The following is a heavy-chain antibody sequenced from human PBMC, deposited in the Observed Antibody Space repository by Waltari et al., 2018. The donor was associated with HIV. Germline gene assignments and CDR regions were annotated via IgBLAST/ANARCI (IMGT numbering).Heavy chain of an antibody. V-gene: IGHV4-31*03. Sequence: QVQLQESGPGLVKPSQTLSLTCTVSGGPISSGGYYWSWIRQHPGKGLEWIGYIYYSGSTYYNPSLKSRVTISVDTSKNQFSLKLSSVTAADTAVYYCARSITMGIDAFDIWGQGTMVTVSS. CDR3: ARSITMGIDAFDI. D-gene: IGHD3-10*01. CDR1: GGPISSGGYY. CDR2: IYYSGST. J-gene: IGHJ3*02.